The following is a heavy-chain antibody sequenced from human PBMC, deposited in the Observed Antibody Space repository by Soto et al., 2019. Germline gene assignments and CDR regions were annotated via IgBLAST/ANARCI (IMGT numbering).Heavy chain of an antibody. Sequence: ASVKVSCKASGYTFTRYTMNWVRQAPGQRLEWMGWINPDNGNTKSSQKFQDRVIITRDTSASTAYMDLSGLRSEDTAVYYCARGIATGQLDPWGQGTLVTVSS. CDR3: ARGIATGQLDP. D-gene: IGHD2-15*01. V-gene: IGHV1-3*01. J-gene: IGHJ5*02. CDR2: INPDNGNT. CDR1: GYTFTRYT.